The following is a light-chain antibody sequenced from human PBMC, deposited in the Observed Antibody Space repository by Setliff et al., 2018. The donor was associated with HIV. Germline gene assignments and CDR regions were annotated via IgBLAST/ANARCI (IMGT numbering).Light chain of an antibody. CDR2: DVT. J-gene: IGLJ1*01. CDR1: SSDIGAFDF. V-gene: IGLV2-14*03. CDR3: ASYANSDVCI. Sequence: QSVLTQPASVSGSPGQSITVSCTGTSSDIGAFDFVSWYRQHPGKAPELMIYDVTNRPSGVSHRFSGSKSGNTASLTISGLQAEDEADYYCASYANSDVCIFGSGTKV.